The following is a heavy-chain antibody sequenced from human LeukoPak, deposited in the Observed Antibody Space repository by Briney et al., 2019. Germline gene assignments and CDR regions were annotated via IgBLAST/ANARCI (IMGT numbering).Heavy chain of an antibody. CDR2: IKQDGSEK. Sequence: GGSLRLSCAASGFTFSSYWMSWVRQAPGKGLEWVANIKQDGSEKYYVDSVKGRSTISRDNAKNSLYLQMNSLRAEDTAVYYCARDNWSTLQYYYYGMDVWGQGTTVTVSS. D-gene: IGHD1-20*01. CDR1: GFTFSSYW. V-gene: IGHV3-7*01. J-gene: IGHJ6*02. CDR3: ARDNWSTLQYYYYGMDV.